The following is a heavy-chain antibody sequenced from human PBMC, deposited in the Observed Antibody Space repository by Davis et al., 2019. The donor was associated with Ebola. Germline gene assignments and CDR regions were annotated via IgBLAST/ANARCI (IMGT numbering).Heavy chain of an antibody. Sequence: MPSETLSLTFAVHGGSFSGYYWSWIRQPPGKGLEWIGEINHSGSTNYNPSLKSRVTISVDTSKNQFSLKVNSVTAADTAVYYCAKRSGKFDPWGQGTLVTVSS. CDR3: AKRSGKFDP. J-gene: IGHJ5*02. CDR2: INHSGST. CDR1: GGSFSGYY. V-gene: IGHV4-34*01. D-gene: IGHD3-10*01.